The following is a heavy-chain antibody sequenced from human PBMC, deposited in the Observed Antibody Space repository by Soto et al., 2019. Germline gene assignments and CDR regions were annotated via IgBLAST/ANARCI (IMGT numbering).Heavy chain of an antibody. Sequence: SETLSLTCTVSGGSISSGDYYWSWIRQPPGKEMEWIGYFYYSGSTDYNASLKRRVTISVDMSKNQFYLRLSSVTAADTAVYYCARILAAPPHYYYYYMDAWGKGTTVTVSS. J-gene: IGHJ6*03. V-gene: IGHV4-61*08. CDR2: FYYSGST. CDR1: GGSISSGDYY. CDR3: ARILAAPPHYYYYYMDA. D-gene: IGHD6-6*01.